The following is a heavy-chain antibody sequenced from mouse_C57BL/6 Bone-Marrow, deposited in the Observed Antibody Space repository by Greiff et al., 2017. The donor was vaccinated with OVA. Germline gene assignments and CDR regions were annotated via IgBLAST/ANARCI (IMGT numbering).Heavy chain of an antibody. CDR1: GFSFNTYA. Sequence: EVNVVESGGGLVQPKGSLKLSCAASGFSFNTYAMTWVRQAPGKGLEWVASIRSKSNNYASYYAVSVKVRFTISRENSESMLYRQMNNLKTAETDRSCCVGRGAMDYWGQGTSVTVSS. V-gene: IGHV10-1*01. CDR3: VGRGAMDY. CDR2: IRSKSNNYAS. J-gene: IGHJ4*01.